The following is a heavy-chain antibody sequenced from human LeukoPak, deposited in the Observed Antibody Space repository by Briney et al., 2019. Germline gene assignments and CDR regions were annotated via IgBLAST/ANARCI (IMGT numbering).Heavy chain of an antibody. Sequence: ASVKVSCKASGYTFTGYYMHWVRHAPGQGLEWMGWINPNSGGTNYTQKFQGRVTMTRDTSISTAYMELSRLRSDDTAVYYCARFVPTGTFDYWGQGTLVTVSS. J-gene: IGHJ4*02. D-gene: IGHD1-7*01. CDR3: ARFVPTGTFDY. CDR1: GYTFTGYY. CDR2: INPNSGGT. V-gene: IGHV1-2*02.